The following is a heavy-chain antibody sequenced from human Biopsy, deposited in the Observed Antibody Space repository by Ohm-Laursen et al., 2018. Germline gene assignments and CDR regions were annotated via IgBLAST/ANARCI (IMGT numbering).Heavy chain of an antibody. CDR2: ISSSGVQ. CDR3: VRASIFGVATSGFYYYGMDV. Sequence: SLRLSCAASGFTFNGNNANWVRQAPGKGLEWASFISSSGVQYHADSVKGRFTISKDNSKNTLYLQMNSLRAEDTAVYYCVRASIFGVATSGFYYYGMDVWGQGTTVTVSS. J-gene: IGHJ6*02. CDR1: GFTFNGNN. D-gene: IGHD3-3*01. V-gene: IGHV3-66*01.